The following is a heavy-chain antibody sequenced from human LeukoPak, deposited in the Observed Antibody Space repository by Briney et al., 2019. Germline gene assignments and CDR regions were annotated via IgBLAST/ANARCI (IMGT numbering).Heavy chain of an antibody. CDR2: FFPGDSDT. CDR1: GYRFPSYW. J-gene: IGHJ4*02. CDR3: ARPYDSGWTGCEY. D-gene: IGHD6-19*01. V-gene: IGHV5-51*01. Sequence: PGESLKISCKGSGYRFPSYWTAWVPQMPGKGLEGIGIFFPGDSDTRYSPSFQAQVSISADKSIRTAYLQWSSLKAWDTAMYYCARPYDSGWTGCEYWGQGTLVTVS.